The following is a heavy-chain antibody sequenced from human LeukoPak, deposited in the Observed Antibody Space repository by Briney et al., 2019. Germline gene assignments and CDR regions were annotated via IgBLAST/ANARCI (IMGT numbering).Heavy chain of an antibody. CDR3: AGPTLSGDQAFDI. D-gene: IGHD7-27*01. J-gene: IGHJ3*02. Sequence: ASVKVSCKASGYTFTNNDINWVRQATGQGLEWMGWMNPNSGATGYAQRFQGRVTITRDTSISTAYMELSSLRSEDTAVYYCAGPTLSGDQAFDIWGQGTMVTVSS. CDR1: GYTFTNND. CDR2: MNPNSGAT. V-gene: IGHV1-8*03.